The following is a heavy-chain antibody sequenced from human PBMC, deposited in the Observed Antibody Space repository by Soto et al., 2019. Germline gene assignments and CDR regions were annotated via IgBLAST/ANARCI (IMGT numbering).Heavy chain of an antibody. CDR1: GFTFSSYA. Sequence: EVQLLESGGGLVQPGGSLRLSCAASGFTFSSYAMSCFRQAPGKGLEWVSAISGSGGSTEYEDSVKGRFSISGDNSTNQLYLQMHSLRAEDTAVYYCAKVGGMVVVVDASRCAFDIWGQGTMVTGSS. V-gene: IGHV3-23*01. D-gene: IGHD2-15*01. J-gene: IGHJ3*02. CDR2: ISGSGGST. CDR3: AKVGGMVVVVDASRCAFDI.